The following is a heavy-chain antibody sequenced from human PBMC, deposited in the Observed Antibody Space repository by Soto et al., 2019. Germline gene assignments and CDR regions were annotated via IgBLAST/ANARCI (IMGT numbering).Heavy chain of an antibody. D-gene: IGHD3-10*01. Sequence: EMHLVESGGGLVQPGGSLRLSCVASGFRLSNHFMNWVRQAPGKGLEWVATIKEDGREKYYVESVEGRFTISRDNAKNSLYLEVSNVRDGDTAVYYCARPRFRGMDVWGQGTTVTVSS. V-gene: IGHV3-7*03. CDR1: GFRLSNHF. CDR3: ARPRFRGMDV. J-gene: IGHJ6*02. CDR2: IKEDGREK.